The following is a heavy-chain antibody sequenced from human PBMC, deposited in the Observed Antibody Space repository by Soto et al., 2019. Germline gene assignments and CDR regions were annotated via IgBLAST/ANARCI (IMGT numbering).Heavy chain of an antibody. V-gene: IGHV1-69*01. CDR2: IIPIFGTA. Sequence: QVQLVQSGAEVKKPGSSVKVSCKASGGTFSSYAISWVRQAPGQGLEWMGGIIPIFGTANYAQKFQGRVTITADESTSTAYMELSSLRSEDTAVYYCARDNYYDSSGPANAFDIWGQGTMVTVSS. CDR1: GGTFSSYA. J-gene: IGHJ3*02. D-gene: IGHD3-22*01. CDR3: ARDNYYDSSGPANAFDI.